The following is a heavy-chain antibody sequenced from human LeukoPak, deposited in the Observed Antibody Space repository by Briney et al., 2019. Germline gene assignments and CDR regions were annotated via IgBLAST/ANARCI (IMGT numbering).Heavy chain of an antibody. V-gene: IGHV3-74*01. CDR1: GFTFDDYA. J-gene: IGHJ6*03. D-gene: IGHD2-21*02. Sequence: GGSLRLSCAASGFTFDDYAMHWVRQAPGKGLEWVSRINSDGSSTSYADSVKGRFTISRDNAKNTLYLQMNSLRAEDTAVSYCARVVTAIRDKIYYYYMDVWGKGTTVTVSS. CDR3: ARVVTAIRDKIYYYYMDV. CDR2: INSDGSST.